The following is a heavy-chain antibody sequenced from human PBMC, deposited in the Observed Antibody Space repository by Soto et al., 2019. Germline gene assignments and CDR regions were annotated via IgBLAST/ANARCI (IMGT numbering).Heavy chain of an antibody. Sequence: EVQLVESGGGLVLPGGSLRLSCAASGFTFSNYWMTWVRQAPGKGLEWVANTKQDGSEERYMDSVKGRFTISKGNPKNSLYLQMNSLRAEDTVISYCARGAFPTGGSYPLAYWGQGTLVTVSS. CDR1: GFTFSNYW. V-gene: IGHV3-7*04. D-gene: IGHD3-16*02. J-gene: IGHJ4*01. CDR2: TKQDGSEE. CDR3: ARGAFPTGGSYPLAY.